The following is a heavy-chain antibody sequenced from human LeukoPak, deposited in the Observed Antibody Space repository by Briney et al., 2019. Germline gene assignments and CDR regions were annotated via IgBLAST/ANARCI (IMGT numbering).Heavy chain of an antibody. CDR2: IFYSGGT. V-gene: IGHV4-39*07. Sequence: PSETLSLTCTVSGGSINTPNYYWGWIRQTPGKGLEWIGNIFYSGGTYYSPSLTSRVTISLDTSRNQFSLKLSSVTAADTAVYYCARDRYYYGSGNIRFDPWGQGTLVTVSS. CDR1: GGSINTPNYY. CDR3: ARDRYYYGSGNIRFDP. D-gene: IGHD3-10*01. J-gene: IGHJ5*02.